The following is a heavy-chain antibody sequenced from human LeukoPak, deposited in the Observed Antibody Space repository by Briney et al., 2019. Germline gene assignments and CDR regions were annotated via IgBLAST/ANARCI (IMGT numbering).Heavy chain of an antibody. V-gene: IGHV3-48*03. CDR2: ISSSGTTI. J-gene: IGHJ6*02. Sequence: QPGGSLRLSCAASGFTFTNYEINWVRQAPGKGLEWVSYISSSGTTIFYADSVKGRFTISRDKAKNSLSLQMNSLRAEDTAVYYCARLISGAMDVWGLGTTATVSS. D-gene: IGHD6-25*01. CDR3: ARLISGAMDV. CDR1: GFTFTNYE.